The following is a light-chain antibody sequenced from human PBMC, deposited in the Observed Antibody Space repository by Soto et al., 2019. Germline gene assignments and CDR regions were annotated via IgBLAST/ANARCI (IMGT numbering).Light chain of an antibody. CDR1: SSDVGRYNL. V-gene: IGLV2-23*02. Sequence: QSVLTQPASVSGSPGQSITISRTGGSSDVGRYNLVSWYQQHPGKAPKLMIYEVSKRPSGVSSRFSGSKSGNTASLTISGLQAEDEADYYCCSYAGTSTYVFGTGTKVTVL. CDR2: EVS. CDR3: CSYAGTSTYV. J-gene: IGLJ1*01.